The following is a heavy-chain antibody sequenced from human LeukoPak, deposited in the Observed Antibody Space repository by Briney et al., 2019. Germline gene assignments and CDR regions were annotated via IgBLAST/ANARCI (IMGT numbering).Heavy chain of an antibody. D-gene: IGHD6-19*01. V-gene: IGHV3-23*01. CDR1: GFTFSSYA. Sequence: WGSLRLSCAASGFTFSSYAISWVRQAPGKGLEWVSAISGSGGSTYYADSVKGRFTISRGNSKNTLYLQMNSLRAEDTAVYYCAKDLESGWYLGAFDIWGQGTMVTVSS. J-gene: IGHJ3*02. CDR2: ISGSGGST. CDR3: AKDLESGWYLGAFDI.